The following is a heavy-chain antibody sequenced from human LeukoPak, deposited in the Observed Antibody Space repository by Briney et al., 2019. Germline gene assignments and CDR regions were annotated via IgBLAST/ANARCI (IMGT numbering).Heavy chain of an antibody. V-gene: IGHV3-30*18. D-gene: IGHD6-19*01. J-gene: IGHJ4*02. Sequence: GGSLRLSCAASGFTFSSYGMHWVRQAPGKGLEWVAVISNDGSNKYYADSVKGRFTISRDNSKNTLYLQMNSLRAEDTAVYYCAKEFAVAGTSFDYWGQGTLVTVSS. CDR1: GFTFSSYG. CDR2: ISNDGSNK. CDR3: AKEFAVAGTSFDY.